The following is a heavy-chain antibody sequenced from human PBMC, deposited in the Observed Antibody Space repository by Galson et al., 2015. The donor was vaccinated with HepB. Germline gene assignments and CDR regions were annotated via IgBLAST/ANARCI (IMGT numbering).Heavy chain of an antibody. V-gene: IGHV3-20*01. CDR1: GFTFEDDG. D-gene: IGHD2-15*01. Sequence: SLRLSCAASGFTFEDDGMSWVRQVPGKGLEWVSGINYNGGSTFYADSVRGRFTISRDNAENILYLQMNSLRAEDTGLYHCVRQRYCSDSICNSHWFDTWGQGTLVTVSS. J-gene: IGHJ5*02. CDR3: VRQRYCSDSICNSHWFDT. CDR2: INYNGGST.